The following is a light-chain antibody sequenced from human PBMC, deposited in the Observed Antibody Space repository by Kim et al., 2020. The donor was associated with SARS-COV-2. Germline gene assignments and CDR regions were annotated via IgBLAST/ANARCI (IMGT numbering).Light chain of an antibody. J-gene: IGLJ2*01. V-gene: IGLV6-57*03. CDR2: EDT. Sequence: GNTLPVSCTRHRGSIRRNYVQWYQQRPGRAPTIVIYEDTERPSGVPDRFSGSIDTSSSSASLTISGLKNEDEADYYCQSYDISNVIFGGGTQLTVL. CDR3: QSYDISNVI. CDR1: RGSIRRNY.